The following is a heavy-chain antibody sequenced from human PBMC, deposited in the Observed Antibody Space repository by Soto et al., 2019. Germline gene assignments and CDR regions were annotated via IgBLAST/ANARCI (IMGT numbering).Heavy chain of an antibody. V-gene: IGHV1-18*01. Sequence: ASVKVSCKASGYTFTSYGISWVRQAPGQGLEWMGWISAYNGNTNYAQKLQGRVTMTTDTSTSTAYMELRSLRSDDTAVYYCAIDWKTYYYDSSGRGAFDIWGQGTMVTVSS. CDR1: GYTFTSYG. J-gene: IGHJ3*02. CDR3: AIDWKTYYYDSSGRGAFDI. CDR2: ISAYNGNT. D-gene: IGHD3-22*01.